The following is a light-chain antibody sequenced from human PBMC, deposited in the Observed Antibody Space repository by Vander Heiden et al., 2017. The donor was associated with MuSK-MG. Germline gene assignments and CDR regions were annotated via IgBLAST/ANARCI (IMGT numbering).Light chain of an antibody. CDR2: DAS. J-gene: IGKJ4*01. Sequence: EIVLTQSPATLSLSPGERATLSCRASQSVSSYLAWYQQKPGQAPRLLIYDASNRATGIPARFSGSGSATDFTLTIIILVPEDFAVYYCQQRSNWPLTFGGGTKVEIK. CDR3: QQRSNWPLT. CDR1: QSVSSY. V-gene: IGKV3-11*01.